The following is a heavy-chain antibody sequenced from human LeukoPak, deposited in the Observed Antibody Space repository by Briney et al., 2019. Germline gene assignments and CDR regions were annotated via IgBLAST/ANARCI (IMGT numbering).Heavy chain of an antibody. CDR1: GFTFSSYS. CDR3: ARGGIAVAGTALDY. Sequence: PGGSLRLSCAASGFTFSSYSMNWVRQAPGKGLEWVSSISSSSSYIYYADSVKGRFTISRDNAKNSLYLQTNSLRAEDTAVYYCARGGIAVAGTALDYWGQGTLVTVSS. CDR2: ISSSSSYI. D-gene: IGHD6-19*01. V-gene: IGHV3-21*01. J-gene: IGHJ4*02.